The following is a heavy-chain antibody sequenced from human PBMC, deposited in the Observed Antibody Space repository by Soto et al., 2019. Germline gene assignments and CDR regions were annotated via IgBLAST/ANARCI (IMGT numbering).Heavy chain of an antibody. CDR3: ARDPSHSYYTLFYYFDY. D-gene: IGHD1-26*01. V-gene: IGHV3-23*01. Sequence: EVQLLESGGGLVQTGGSLRLSCAASGFTFSTYAMTWVRQAPGKGLEWVSAISGSGSKTYYADSVKGRFTISRDDSKGTLYLQMNSLRAEDTAVYYCARDPSHSYYTLFYYFDYWGQGTLVTVSS. CDR1: GFTFSTYA. J-gene: IGHJ4*02. CDR2: ISGSGSKT.